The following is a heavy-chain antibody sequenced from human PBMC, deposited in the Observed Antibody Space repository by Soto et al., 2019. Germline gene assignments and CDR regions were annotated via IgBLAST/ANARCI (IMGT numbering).Heavy chain of an antibody. V-gene: IGHV3-9*01. D-gene: IGHD2-15*01. CDR1: GLTLEDYA. Sequence: EVQLVESGGGLAQPGRSLRLSCVASGLTLEDYAMHWVRQAPGKGLEWVSGISWNSDNIDYADSVKGRFTISRDNARNALYLHMNSLRVADTALCYCTKAAVPSGIRWFAPWGQGTLVTVSS. CDR2: ISWNSDNI. J-gene: IGHJ5*02. CDR3: TKAAVPSGIRWFAP.